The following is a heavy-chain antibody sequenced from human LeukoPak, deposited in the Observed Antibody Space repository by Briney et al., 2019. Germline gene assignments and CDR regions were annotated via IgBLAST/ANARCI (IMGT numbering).Heavy chain of an antibody. D-gene: IGHD1-26*01. CDR2: VYHTGGT. Sequence: SETLSLTRTVSGGSISSGYYWAWIRQPPGKGLEWIGSVYHTGGTYYNPSLKSRVTISVDTSRNQFSLRLSSVTAADTAVYYCAREEGATQDANWGQGTLVLVSS. CDR3: AREEGATQDAN. J-gene: IGHJ4*02. CDR1: GGSISSGYY. V-gene: IGHV4-38-2*02.